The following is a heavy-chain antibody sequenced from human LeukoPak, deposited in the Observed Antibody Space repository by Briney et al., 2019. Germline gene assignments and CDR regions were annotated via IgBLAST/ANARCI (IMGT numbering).Heavy chain of an antibody. V-gene: IGHV4-4*07. CDR1: GGSISSYY. CDR2: ICTSGST. J-gene: IGHJ3*02. CDR3: ARDRITGTTWDAFDI. Sequence: PSETLSLTCTVSGGSISSYYWSWIRQPAGKGLEWIGRICTSGSTNYNPSLKSRVTMSVDTSKNQFSLKLSSVTAADTAVYYCARDRITGTTWDAFDIWGQGTMVTVSS. D-gene: IGHD1-14*01.